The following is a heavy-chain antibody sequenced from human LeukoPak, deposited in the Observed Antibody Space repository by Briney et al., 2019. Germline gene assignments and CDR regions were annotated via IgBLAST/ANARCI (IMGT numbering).Heavy chain of an antibody. CDR2: IIPILGIA. Sequence: SSVKVTCKASGGTFSSYAISWVRLAPGQGLEWMGRIIPILGIANYAQKFQGRVTITADKSTSTAYMELSSLRSEDTAVYYCARPRGGQDAFDIWGQGTMVTVSS. CDR3: ARPRGGQDAFDI. V-gene: IGHV1-69*04. J-gene: IGHJ3*02. CDR1: GGTFSSYA. D-gene: IGHD3-16*01.